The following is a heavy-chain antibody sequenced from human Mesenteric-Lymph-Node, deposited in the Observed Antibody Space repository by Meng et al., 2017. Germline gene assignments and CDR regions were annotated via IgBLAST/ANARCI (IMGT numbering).Heavy chain of an antibody. CDR3: ARRVFYGSANFDY. D-gene: IGHD3-10*01. Sequence: QLQLQESGPGLVKPSEPLSLTCTVSGGSIRSSSYYWGWIRQPPGKGLEYSGSIFYSGNTYYNPSLKSRVTISIDTSENQFSLKLSSVTAADTAVYYCARRVFYGSANFDYWGQGTLVTVSS. V-gene: IGHV4-39*01. CDR2: IFYSGNT. J-gene: IGHJ4*02. CDR1: GGSIRSSSYY.